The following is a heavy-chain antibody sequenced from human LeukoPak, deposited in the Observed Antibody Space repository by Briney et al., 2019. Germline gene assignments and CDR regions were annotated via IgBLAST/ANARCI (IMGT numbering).Heavy chain of an antibody. CDR1: GFTFSSYW. V-gene: IGHV3-7*01. CDR3: VKPYYYSSGSLS. Sequence: PGGSLRLSCAASGFTFSSYWMSWVRQTPGKGLEWVANINQDETEKYYVDSVTGRFTISRDNAKNTLYLQMNSLRADDTAVYYCVKPYYYSSGSLSWGQGTLVTVSS. D-gene: IGHD3-10*01. CDR2: INQDETEK. J-gene: IGHJ4*02.